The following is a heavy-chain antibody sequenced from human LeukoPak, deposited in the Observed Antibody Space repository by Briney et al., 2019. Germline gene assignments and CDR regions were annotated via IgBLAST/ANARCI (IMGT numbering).Heavy chain of an antibody. Sequence: SETLSLTCTVSGGSISPYFWSWIRQSPGKGLEWIGYIYNDGSTKYNPSLKSRVTISADTSKRQFSLNLRSVTAADTAVYYCARRQPYFDYWGQGTLVTVSS. CDR3: ARRQPYFDY. CDR1: GGSISPYF. J-gene: IGHJ4*02. V-gene: IGHV4-4*09. D-gene: IGHD1-14*01. CDR2: IYNDGST.